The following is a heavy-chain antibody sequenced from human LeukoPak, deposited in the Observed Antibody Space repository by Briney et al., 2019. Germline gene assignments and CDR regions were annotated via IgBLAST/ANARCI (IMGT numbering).Heavy chain of an antibody. CDR1: GFTFDDYA. J-gene: IGHJ4*02. CDR3: AKGTYYYDSSGSLDY. Sequence: GRSLRLSCAASGFTFDDYAMHWVRQAPGKGLEWVSGISWNSGSIGYADSVKGRFTISRDNAKNSLYLQMNSLRAEDMALYYCAKGTYYYDSSGSLDYWGQGTLVTVSS. CDR2: ISWNSGSI. D-gene: IGHD3-22*01. V-gene: IGHV3-9*03.